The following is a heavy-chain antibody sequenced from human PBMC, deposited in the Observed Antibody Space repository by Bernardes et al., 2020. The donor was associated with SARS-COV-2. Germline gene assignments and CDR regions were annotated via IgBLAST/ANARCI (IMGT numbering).Heavy chain of an antibody. CDR2: INPGGSST. CDR3: AKGGYSSGGY. J-gene: IGHJ4*02. CDR1: GFTFSSYA. D-gene: IGHD6-19*01. Sequence: GSLRLSCAASGFTFSSYAMHWVRQAPGKGLEWVSGINPGGSSTYYAGSVKGQFTISRDNSKNTLYLQMNSLRAEDTAVYYCAKGGYSSGGYWGQGTLVIVSS. V-gene: IGHV3-23*01.